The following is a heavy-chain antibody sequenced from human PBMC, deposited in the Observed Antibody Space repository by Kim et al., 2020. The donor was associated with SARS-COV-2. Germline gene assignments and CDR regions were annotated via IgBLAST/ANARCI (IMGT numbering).Heavy chain of an antibody. Sequence: GGSLRLSCAASGFTFSSYAMTWVRQAPGKGLECISGISGSGDSTYYADSVKGRFTISRDNSKNTLSLQMKSLRAEDTALYSCAKDHQGVLPDQFDYWAQG. CDR3: AKDHQGVLPDQFDY. J-gene: IGHJ4*02. V-gene: IGHV3-23*01. CDR1: GFTFSSYA. D-gene: IGHD3-10*01. CDR2: ISGSGDST.